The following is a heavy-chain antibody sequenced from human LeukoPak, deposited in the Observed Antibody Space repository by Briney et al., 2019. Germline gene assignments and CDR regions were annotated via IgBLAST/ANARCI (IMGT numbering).Heavy chain of an antibody. CDR2: IYYSGST. CDR3: ASRTPNNYYGSGSYSALFDY. D-gene: IGHD3-10*01. J-gene: IGHJ4*02. Sequence: SETLSLTCTVSGGSISSSSYYWGWTRQPPGKGLEWIGSIYYSGSTYYNPSLKSRVTISVDTSKNQFSLKLSSVTAADTAVYYCASRTPNNYYGSGSYSALFDYWGQGTLVTVSS. V-gene: IGHV4-39*01. CDR1: GGSISSSSYY.